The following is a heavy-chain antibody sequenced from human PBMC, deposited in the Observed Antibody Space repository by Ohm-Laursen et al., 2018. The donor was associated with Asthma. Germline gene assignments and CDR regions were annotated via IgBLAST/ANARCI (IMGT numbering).Heavy chain of an antibody. V-gene: IGHV3-11*01. CDR1: GFTFSNHW. CDR3: ARSPLVVSAAFDY. Sequence: SLRLSCAASGFTFSNHWMTWVRQAPGRGLEWVSYISSSGSTIYYADSVKGRFTISRDNAKNSLYLQMNSLRAEDTAVYYCARSPLVVSAAFDYWGQGTLVTVSS. J-gene: IGHJ4*02. CDR2: ISSSGSTI. D-gene: IGHD2-2*01.